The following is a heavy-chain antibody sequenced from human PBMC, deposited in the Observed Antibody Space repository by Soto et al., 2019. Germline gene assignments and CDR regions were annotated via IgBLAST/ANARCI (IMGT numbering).Heavy chain of an antibody. CDR1: GGSFNSYT. CDR2: ISPFGNNT. CDR3: ARDSPPPRE. J-gene: IGHJ4*02. Sequence: ASVKVSCKASGGSFNSYTFHWVRQAPGQGLEWMGWISPFGNNTNYAQTLQDRVTMTTDTSTTTAYMELRSLRSADTAVYYCARDSPPPREWGQGTLVTVSS. V-gene: IGHV1-18*01.